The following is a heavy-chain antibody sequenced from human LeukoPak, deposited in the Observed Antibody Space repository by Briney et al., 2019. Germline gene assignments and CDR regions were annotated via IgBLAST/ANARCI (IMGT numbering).Heavy chain of an antibody. V-gene: IGHV3-21*01. Sequence: GGSRRLSCAASGFTFSSYSMNWVRQAPGKGLEWVSSISSSSSYIYYADSVKGRFTTSRDNAKNSLYLQMNSLRAEDTAVYYCARDFDYGGNSWGQGTLVTVSS. J-gene: IGHJ4*02. D-gene: IGHD4-23*01. CDR2: ISSSSSYI. CDR1: GFTFSSYS. CDR3: ARDFDYGGNS.